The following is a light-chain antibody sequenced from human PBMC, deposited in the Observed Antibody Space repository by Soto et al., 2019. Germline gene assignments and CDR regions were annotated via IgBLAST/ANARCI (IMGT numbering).Light chain of an antibody. CDR1: QTVGSY. Sequence: EIVLTQSPATLSLSPGERATHSCRASQTVGSYLTWYRQTPGKAPRLLIFDTSIRATGIPARFSGSGSGTDFTLTISRLEPEDFAAYYCQHFVSPPITFGQGTRLEIK. V-gene: IGKV3-11*01. CDR3: QHFVSPPIT. CDR2: DTS. J-gene: IGKJ5*01.